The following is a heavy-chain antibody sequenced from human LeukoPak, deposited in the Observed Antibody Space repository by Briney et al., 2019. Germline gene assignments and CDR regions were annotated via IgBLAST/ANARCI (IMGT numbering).Heavy chain of an antibody. V-gene: IGHV3-23*01. CDR3: ARGYCSSTSCPIRFDP. J-gene: IGHJ5*02. Sequence: GGSLRLSCAASGFTFSSYAMSWVRQAPGKGLEWVSAISGSGGSTYYADSVKGRFTISRDNAKNTLYLQMNSLRAEDTAVYYCARGYCSSTSCPIRFDPWGQGTLVTVSS. CDR2: ISGSGGST. CDR1: GFTFSSYA. D-gene: IGHD2-2*01.